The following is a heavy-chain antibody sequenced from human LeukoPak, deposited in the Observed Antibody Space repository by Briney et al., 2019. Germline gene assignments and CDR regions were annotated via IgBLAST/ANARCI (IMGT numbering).Heavy chain of an antibody. J-gene: IGHJ5*02. V-gene: IGHV5-51*01. CDR2: IYSGDSDT. CDR3: ARGSGWWDNWFDP. CDR1: GYSFTSYW. D-gene: IGHD6-19*01. Sequence: VEALNIYCKGSGYSFTSYWMGWVRQTPGKGLEWMGIIYSGDSDTRYSPPFQGQVTISADKSISTAYLQWSSLKASDTAMYYCARGSGWWDNWFDPWGQGTLVTVSS.